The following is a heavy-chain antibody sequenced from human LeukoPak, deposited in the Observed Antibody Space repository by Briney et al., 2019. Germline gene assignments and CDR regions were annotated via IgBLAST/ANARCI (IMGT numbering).Heavy chain of an antibody. D-gene: IGHD3-10*01. J-gene: IGHJ4*02. Sequence: SETLSLTCTVSGGSISSSGYYWSWIRQPPGKGLEWIGYIYYSGSTYYNPSLKSRVTISVDTSKNQFSLKLSSVTAADTAVYYCARDPRFGEYAGGYWGQGTLVTVSS. CDR3: ARDPRFGEYAGGY. CDR2: IYYSGST. V-gene: IGHV4-30-4*01. CDR1: GGSISSSGYY.